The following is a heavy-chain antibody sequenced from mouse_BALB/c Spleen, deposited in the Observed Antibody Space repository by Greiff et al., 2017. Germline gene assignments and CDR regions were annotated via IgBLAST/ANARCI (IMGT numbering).Heavy chain of an antibody. J-gene: IGHJ3*01. D-gene: IGHD2-4*01. Sequence: VQLQQSGPELVKPGASVKISCKASGYSFTGYYMHWVKQSHVKSLEWIGRINPYNGATSYNQNFKDKASLTVDKSSSTAYMELHSLTSEDSAVYYCAREGDYAFAYWGQGTLVTVSA. V-gene: IGHV1-31*01. CDR1: GYSFTGYY. CDR2: INPYNGAT. CDR3: AREGDYAFAY.